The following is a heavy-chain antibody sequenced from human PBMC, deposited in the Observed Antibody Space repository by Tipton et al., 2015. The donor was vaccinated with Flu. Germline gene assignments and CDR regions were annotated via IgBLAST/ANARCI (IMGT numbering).Heavy chain of an antibody. D-gene: IGHD4-23*01. CDR1: GFTSSSYA. Sequence: SLRLSCAASGFTSSSYAMSWVRQAPGKGLEWVSAISGSGGSTYYADSVKGRFTISRDNSKNTLYLQMNSLRAEDTAVYYCASSPLTVVTPSELDYWGQGTLVTVSS. V-gene: IGHV3-23*01. CDR3: ASSPLTVVTPSELDY. CDR2: ISGSGGST. J-gene: IGHJ4*02.